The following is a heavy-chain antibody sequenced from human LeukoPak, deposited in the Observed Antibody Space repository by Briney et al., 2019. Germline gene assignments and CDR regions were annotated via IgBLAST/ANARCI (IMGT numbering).Heavy chain of an antibody. CDR1: GFTFSSYG. CDR3: ARVYGGKGGVFDY. Sequence: PGGSLRLSCAASGFTFSSYGMHWVRQAPGKGLEWVAVISYDGSNKYYADSVKGRFTISRDNSKNTLYLQMNSLRAEDTAVYYCARVYGGKGGVFDYWGQGTLVTVSS. V-gene: IGHV3-30*03. CDR2: ISYDGSNK. D-gene: IGHD4-23*01. J-gene: IGHJ4*02.